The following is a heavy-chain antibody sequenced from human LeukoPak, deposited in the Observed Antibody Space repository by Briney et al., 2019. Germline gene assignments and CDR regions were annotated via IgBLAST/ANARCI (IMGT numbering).Heavy chain of an antibody. J-gene: IGHJ4*02. V-gene: IGHV3-30-3*01. CDR3: ARDRITMVRGVILTFDY. CDR1: GFTFSSYA. CDR2: ISYDGSNK. D-gene: IGHD3-10*01. Sequence: GGSLRLSCAASGFTFSSYAMHWVRQAPGKGLEWVAVISYDGSNKYYADSVKGRFTISRDNSKNTLYLQMNSLRAEDTAVYYCARDRITMVRGVILTFDYWGQGTLVTVSS.